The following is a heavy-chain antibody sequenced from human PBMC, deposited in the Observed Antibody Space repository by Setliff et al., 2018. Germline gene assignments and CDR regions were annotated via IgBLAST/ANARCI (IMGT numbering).Heavy chain of an antibody. V-gene: IGHV4-61*02. D-gene: IGHD6-13*01. CDR2: IHASGST. CDR3: ARGRIAAALYYFDY. Sequence: PSETLSLTCTVSGGSISSGDHYWSWIRQPAGKGLEWIGRIHASGSTNYNPSLKSRVTISVDTSKNQFSLKLSSVTAADTAVYYCARGRIAAALYYFDYWGQGTLVTVSS. CDR1: GGSISSGDHY. J-gene: IGHJ4*02.